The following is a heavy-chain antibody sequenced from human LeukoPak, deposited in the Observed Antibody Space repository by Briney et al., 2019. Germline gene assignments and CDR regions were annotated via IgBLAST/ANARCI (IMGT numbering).Heavy chain of an antibody. J-gene: IGHJ4*02. Sequence: PGGSLRLSCAASGFTFTNAWMSWVRQAPGKGLEWVGRIKSKTDGGTTDYAAPVKGRFTISRDDSKNTLYLQMNSLKTEDTAVYYCTTSDYDMLTGSPTDYWGQGTLVTVSS. D-gene: IGHD3-9*01. CDR1: GFTFTNAW. CDR3: TTSDYDMLTGSPTDY. V-gene: IGHV3-15*01. CDR2: IKSKTDGGTT.